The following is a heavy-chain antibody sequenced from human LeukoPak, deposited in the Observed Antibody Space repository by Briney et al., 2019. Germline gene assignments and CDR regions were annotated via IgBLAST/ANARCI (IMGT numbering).Heavy chain of an antibody. CDR3: AKASEAGYSYGYLEGPFDY. Sequence: GGSLRLSCAASGFTFSSYAMSWVRQAPGKGLEWVSAISGSGGSTYYADSVKGRFTISRDNSKNTLYLQMNSLRAEDTAVYYCAKASEAGYSYGYLEGPFDYWGQGTLVTVSS. J-gene: IGHJ4*02. CDR1: GFTFSSYA. CDR2: ISGSGGST. D-gene: IGHD5-18*01. V-gene: IGHV3-23*01.